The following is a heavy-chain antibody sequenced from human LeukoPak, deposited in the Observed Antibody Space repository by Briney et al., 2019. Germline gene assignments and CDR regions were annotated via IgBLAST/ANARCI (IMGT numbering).Heavy chain of an antibody. CDR2: ISSSSSYI. J-gene: IGHJ1*01. V-gene: IGHV3-21*01. CDR3: VRDLKGGCCSIQH. D-gene: IGHD2-2*01. Sequence: PGGSLRLSCAASGFTFSSYSMNWVRQAPGKGLEWVSSISSSSSYIYYADSVKGRFTISRDNAKNSLYLQMNSLRAEDTSMYYCVRDLKGGCCSIQHWGQGTLVPVSS. CDR1: GFTFSSYS.